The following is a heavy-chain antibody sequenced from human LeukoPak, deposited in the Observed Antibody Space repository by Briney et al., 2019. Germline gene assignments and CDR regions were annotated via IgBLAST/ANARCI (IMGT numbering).Heavy chain of an antibody. CDR2: IYTSGST. CDR1: GGSISSGSYY. J-gene: IGHJ4*02. Sequence: SETLSLTCTVSGGSISSGSYYWSWIRQPAGKGLEWIGRIYTSGSTNYNPSLKSRVTISVDTSKNQFSLKLSSVTAADTAVYYRARDLPTYYYGSGSYYDYWGQGTLVTVSS. D-gene: IGHD3-10*01. CDR3: ARDLPTYYYGSGSYYDY. V-gene: IGHV4-61*02.